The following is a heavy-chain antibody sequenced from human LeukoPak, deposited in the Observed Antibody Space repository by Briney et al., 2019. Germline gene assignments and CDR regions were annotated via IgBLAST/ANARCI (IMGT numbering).Heavy chain of an antibody. CDR3: AKRNTMVRGGPCFDY. V-gene: IGHV3-23*01. J-gene: IGHJ4*02. CDR1: GFSFSSYA. D-gene: IGHD3-10*01. Sequence: QPGGSLRLSCAASGFSFSSYAMNWVRQAPGKGLEWVPIIFGNGDTTYYADSVKGRFTVSRDNSKDTLYLQMNDLRPDDTAIYYCAKRNTMVRGGPCFDYWGQGLLVTVSS. CDR2: IFGNGDTT.